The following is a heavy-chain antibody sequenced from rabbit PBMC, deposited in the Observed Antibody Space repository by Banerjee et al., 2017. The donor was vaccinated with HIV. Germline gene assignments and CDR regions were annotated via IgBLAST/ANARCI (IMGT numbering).Heavy chain of an antibody. CDR3: ARDTSGWGDYFAL. Sequence: QQQLEESGGGLVKPGGTLTLTCKASGFDLSNYYYMCWVRQAPGKGLESIACIYTGSGNTWYASWVNGRFTISRSTSLNTVTLQLNSLTAADTATYFCARDTSGWGDYFALWGPGTLVTVS. CDR1: GFDLSNYYY. CDR2: IYTGSGNT. V-gene: IGHV1S43*01. J-gene: IGHJ4*01. D-gene: IGHD4-1*01.